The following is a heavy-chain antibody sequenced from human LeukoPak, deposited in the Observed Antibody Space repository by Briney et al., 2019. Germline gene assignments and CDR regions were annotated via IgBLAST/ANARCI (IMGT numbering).Heavy chain of an antibody. V-gene: IGHV3-20*04. D-gene: IGHD2-2*01. CDR1: GFTFDAYG. CDR2: INWSGGST. Sequence: GGSLRLSCAASGFTFDAYGMSLVRQAPGKGLEWVSDINWSGGSTRYADSVKGRFTLSRDNTKNSLYLQMNSLRAEDTALYYCARDLRCSSTSCSSIWGQGTLVTVSS. CDR3: ARDLRCSSTSCSSI. J-gene: IGHJ4*02.